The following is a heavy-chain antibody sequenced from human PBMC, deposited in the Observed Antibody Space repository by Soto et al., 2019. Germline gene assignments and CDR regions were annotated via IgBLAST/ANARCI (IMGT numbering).Heavy chain of an antibody. D-gene: IGHD6-6*01. CDR1: GFSFTGYY. V-gene: IGHV1-2*02. Sequence: ASVKVSCKASGFSFTGYYIHWLRQAPGQGLEWMGWINAHSGGTEYAQKFQGRVTLTRDTSIATAYLTLTSLTSDDTALYYCAKDLTRQLAYWLDPWGQGAQVTVSS. J-gene: IGHJ5*02. CDR2: INAHSGGT. CDR3: AKDLTRQLAYWLDP.